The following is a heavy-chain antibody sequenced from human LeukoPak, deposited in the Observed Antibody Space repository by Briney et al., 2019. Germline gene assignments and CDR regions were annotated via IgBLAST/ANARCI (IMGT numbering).Heavy chain of an antibody. CDR2: IKQDGGEK. D-gene: IGHD5-18*01. CDR1: GFTVSSNY. V-gene: IGHV3-7*01. Sequence: GGSLRLSCAASGFTVSSNYMSWVRQAPGKGLEWVANIKQDGGEKYYVDSVKGRFTISRDNAKNSLYLQMNSLRAEDTAVYYCAREGYSYGVPFDYWGQGTLVTVSS. J-gene: IGHJ4*02. CDR3: AREGYSYGVPFDY.